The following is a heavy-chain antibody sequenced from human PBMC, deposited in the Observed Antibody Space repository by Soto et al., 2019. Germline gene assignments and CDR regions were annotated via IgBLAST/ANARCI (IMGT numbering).Heavy chain of an antibody. CDR2: IYYSGST. CDR1: GGSISSGDYY. D-gene: IGHD4-17*01. V-gene: IGHV4-30-4*01. J-gene: IGHJ4*02. CDR3: ARVCTVTTRFDY. Sequence: SETLSLTCTVSGGSISSGDYYWSWIRQPPGKGLEWIGYIYYSGSTYYNPSLKSRVTISVDTSKNQFSLKLSSVTAADTAVYYCARVCTVTTRFDYWGQGTLVTVSS.